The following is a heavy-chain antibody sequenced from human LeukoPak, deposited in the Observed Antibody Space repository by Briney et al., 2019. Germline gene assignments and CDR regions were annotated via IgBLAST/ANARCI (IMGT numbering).Heavy chain of an antibody. Sequence: PGGSLRLSCVASGFTFSSYAMHWVRQAPGKGLEWVAFIRSDGSNKSYADSVKGRFTISRDNAKNSLYLQMNSLRAEDTAVYYCARDPGYYDSSGYPHTDAFDIWGQGTMVTVSS. CDR1: GFTFSSYA. J-gene: IGHJ3*02. CDR2: IRSDGSNK. V-gene: IGHV3-30*02. D-gene: IGHD3-22*01. CDR3: ARDPGYYDSSGYPHTDAFDI.